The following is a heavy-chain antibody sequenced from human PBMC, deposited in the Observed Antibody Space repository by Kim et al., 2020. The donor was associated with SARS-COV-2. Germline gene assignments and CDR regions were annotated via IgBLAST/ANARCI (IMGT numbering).Heavy chain of an antibody. J-gene: IGHJ4*02. CDR1: GYSFTSYW. CDR3: ARLPEVQLWLPYFDY. CDR2: IYPGDSDT. V-gene: IGHV5-51*01. Sequence: GESLKISCKGSGYSFTSYWIGWVRQMSGKGLEWMGIIYPGDSDTRYSPSFQGQVPISADKSISTAYLQWSSLKASDTAMYYCARLPEVQLWLPYFDYWGQGTLVTVSS. D-gene: IGHD5-18*01.